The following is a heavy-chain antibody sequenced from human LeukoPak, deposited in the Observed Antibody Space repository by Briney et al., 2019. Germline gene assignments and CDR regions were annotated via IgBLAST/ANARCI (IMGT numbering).Heavy chain of an antibody. CDR2: IYTSGST. V-gene: IGHV4-4*07. CDR3: ARDRLMVYAGPWFDP. CDR1: GGSISSYY. Sequence: SETLSLTCTVSGGSISSYYWSWIRQPAGKGLEWIGRIYTSGSTNYNPSLKSRVTMSVDTSKNQFSLKLSSVTAADTAVYYCARDRLMVYAGPWFDPWGQGTLVTVSS. D-gene: IGHD2-8*01. J-gene: IGHJ5*02.